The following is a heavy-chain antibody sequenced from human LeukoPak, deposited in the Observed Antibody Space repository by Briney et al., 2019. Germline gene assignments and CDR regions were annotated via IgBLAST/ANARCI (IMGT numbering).Heavy chain of an antibody. J-gene: IGHJ3*02. V-gene: IGHV1-2*02. CDR3: ARDPQQWLAKDAFDI. Sequence: ASVKVSCKASGYTFTSYGISWVRQAPGQGLEWMGWINPNSGGTNYAQKFQGRVTMTRDTSISTAYMELSRLRSDDTAVYYCARDPQQWLAKDAFDIWGQGTMVTVSS. D-gene: IGHD6-19*01. CDR1: GYTFTSYG. CDR2: INPNSGGT.